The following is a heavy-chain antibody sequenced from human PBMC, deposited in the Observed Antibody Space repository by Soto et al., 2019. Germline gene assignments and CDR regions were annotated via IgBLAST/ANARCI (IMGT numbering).Heavy chain of an antibody. CDR3: AREGAVYCTTTSCLRPFDY. D-gene: IGHD2-2*01. V-gene: IGHV3-74*01. CDR1: GFTFSSYC. Sequence: EGSLRLSCAASGFTFSSYCMHWVRQTPEKGLVWVSRINSDGTTTSYADSVRGRFTISRDTAKNTLHLQMNSLRVEDTAVYYCAREGAVYCTTTSCLRPFDYWGQGTLVTVS. CDR2: INSDGTTT. J-gene: IGHJ4*02.